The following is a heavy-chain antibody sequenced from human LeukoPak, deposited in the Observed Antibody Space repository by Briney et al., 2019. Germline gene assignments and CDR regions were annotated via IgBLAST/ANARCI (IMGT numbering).Heavy chain of an antibody. D-gene: IGHD6-13*01. CDR1: GGSVRDNY. V-gene: IGHV4-34*12. Sequence: SETLSLTCAVYGGSVRDNYWSWIRQPPGKGLEWIGSIFHSGSTYYNPSLKSRVTISVDTSKNQLSLKLSSVTAADTAVYYCTRHLDGIAAYDYWGQGSLVTVSS. CDR3: TRHLDGIAAYDY. J-gene: IGHJ4*02. CDR2: IFHSGST.